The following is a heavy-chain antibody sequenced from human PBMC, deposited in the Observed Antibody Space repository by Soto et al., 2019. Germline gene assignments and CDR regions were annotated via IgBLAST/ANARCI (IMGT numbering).Heavy chain of an antibody. D-gene: IGHD6-13*01. V-gene: IGHV3-66*01. Sequence: GGSLRLSCAASGFTVSSNYMSWVRQAPGKGLEWVSVIYSGGSTYYADSVKGRFTISRDNSKNTLYLQMNSLRAEDTAVYYCARVVIAAAGMLDYWGQGTLVTVSS. J-gene: IGHJ4*02. CDR3: ARVVIAAAGMLDY. CDR1: GFTVSSNY. CDR2: IYSGGST.